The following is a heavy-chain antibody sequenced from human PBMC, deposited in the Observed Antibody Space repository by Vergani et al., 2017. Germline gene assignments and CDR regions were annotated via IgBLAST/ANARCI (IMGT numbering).Heavy chain of an antibody. J-gene: IGHJ3*02. D-gene: IGHD3-22*01. CDR2: IYPGDSDT. CDR1: GYSFTSYW. V-gene: IGHV5-51*01. CDR3: ARSFTYYYDSSGYLDAFDI. Sequence: EVQLVQSGAEVKKPGESLKISCKGSGYSFTSYWNGWVRQMPGKGLECMGIIYPGDSDTRYSPSFQGQVTISADKSISTAYLQWSSLKASDTAMYYCARSFTYYYDSSGYLDAFDIWGQGTMVTVSS.